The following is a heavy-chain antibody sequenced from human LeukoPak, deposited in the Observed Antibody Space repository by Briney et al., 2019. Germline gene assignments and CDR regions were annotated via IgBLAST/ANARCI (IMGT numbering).Heavy chain of an antibody. Sequence: GGSLRLSCAASGFTFSNYVMSWVRQAPGKGLEWVSGIGNSGGKTYYAGSVKGRFTISRDNSKNTLYLQMNSLRAEDTAVYYCAKESSSWSRGYFDYWGQGTLVTVSS. CDR3: AKESSSWSRGYFDY. CDR1: GFTFSNYV. V-gene: IGHV3-23*01. J-gene: IGHJ4*02. CDR2: IGNSGGKT. D-gene: IGHD6-13*01.